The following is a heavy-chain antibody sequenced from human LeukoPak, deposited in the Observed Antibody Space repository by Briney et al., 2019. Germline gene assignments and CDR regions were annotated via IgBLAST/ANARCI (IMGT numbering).Heavy chain of an antibody. V-gene: IGHV4-4*07. D-gene: IGHD4-17*01. CDR1: GGSMNTYY. CDR3: ARLPQYGPVDY. Sequence: SETLSLTCTVSGGSMNTYYWTWIRQTAGGALEWIGQVHNSVGTTYNPSLRSRVSLSLDTSKNQFSLKLSSVTAADTAVYYCARLPQYGPVDYWGQGTLVTVSS. J-gene: IGHJ4*02. CDR2: VHNSVGT.